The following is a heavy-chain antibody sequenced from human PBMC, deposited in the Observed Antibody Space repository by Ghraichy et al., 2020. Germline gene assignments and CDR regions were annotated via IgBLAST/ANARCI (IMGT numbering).Heavy chain of an antibody. D-gene: IGHD1-26*01. CDR1: GLIFNNYW. Sequence: GESLNISCAASGLIFNNYWMSWVRQAPGKGLEWVANIKQDGSEKYYVDSVKGRFTISRDNAKKSLYLQMNRLRAEDTAVYYCATKGGIDPNDAFDTWGQGTMVIVSS. CDR2: IKQDGSEK. CDR3: ATKGGIDPNDAFDT. V-gene: IGHV3-7*03. J-gene: IGHJ3*02.